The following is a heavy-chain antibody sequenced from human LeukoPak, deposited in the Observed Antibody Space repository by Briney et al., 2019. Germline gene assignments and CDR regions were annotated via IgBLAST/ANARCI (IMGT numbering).Heavy chain of an antibody. CDR3: ARLEEDLALGVAGYWFVP. Sequence: GESLKISCKGSGYTFISYWIGWVRQVPGKGLEWMGIIYPDDSNTRYSPSFQGQVTLSADKSINTAYLQWSSLRASDTAMYYCARLEEDLALGVAGYWFVPWGQGTLVTVS. CDR2: IYPDDSNT. CDR1: GYTFISYW. V-gene: IGHV5-51*01. J-gene: IGHJ5*02. D-gene: IGHD3-16*01.